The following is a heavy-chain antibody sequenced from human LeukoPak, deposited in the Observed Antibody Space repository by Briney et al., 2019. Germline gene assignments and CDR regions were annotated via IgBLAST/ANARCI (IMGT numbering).Heavy chain of an antibody. D-gene: IGHD6-19*01. CDR3: AREGTAVEDAFDI. Sequence: PGGSLRLSCAASGFTFSSYAMHWVRQAPGKGLEWVAVISYDGSNKYYADSVKGRFTISRDNAKNSLYLQMNSLRAEDTAVYYCAREGTAVEDAFDIWGQGTMVTVSS. V-gene: IGHV3-30-3*01. J-gene: IGHJ3*02. CDR2: ISYDGSNK. CDR1: GFTFSSYA.